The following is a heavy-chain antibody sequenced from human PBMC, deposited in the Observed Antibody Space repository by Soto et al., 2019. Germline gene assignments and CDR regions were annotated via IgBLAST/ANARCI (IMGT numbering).Heavy chain of an antibody. CDR2: IDPSDSYT. J-gene: IGHJ6*02. V-gene: IGHV5-10-1*01. CDR1: GYSFTSYW. Sequence: GESLKISCKGSGYSFTSYWISWVRQMPGKGLEWMGRIDPSDSYTNYSPSFQGHVTISADKSISTAYLQWSSLKASDTAMYYCATREYCYYGMDVWGQGTTVTVSS. CDR3: ATREYCYYGMDV.